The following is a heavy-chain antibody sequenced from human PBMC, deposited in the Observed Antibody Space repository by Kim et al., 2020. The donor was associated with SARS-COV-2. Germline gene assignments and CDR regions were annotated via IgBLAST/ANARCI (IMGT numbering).Heavy chain of an antibody. CDR3: ARTHPPGWDYGDYPVFDY. D-gene: IGHD4-17*01. V-gene: IGHV4-38-2*02. J-gene: IGHJ4*02. Sequence: SETLSLTCTVSGYSISSGYYWGWIRQPPGKGLEWIGSIYHSGSTYYNPSLKSRVTISVDTSKNQFSLKLSSVTAADTAVYYCARTHPPGWDYGDYPVFDYWGQGTLVTVSS. CDR2: IYHSGST. CDR1: GYSISSGYY.